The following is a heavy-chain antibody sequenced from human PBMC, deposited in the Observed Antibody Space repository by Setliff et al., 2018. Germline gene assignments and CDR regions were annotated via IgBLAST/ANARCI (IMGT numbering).Heavy chain of an antibody. CDR1: GGSISSYY. CDR2: IYYSGST. V-gene: IGHV4-59*12. Sequence: SETLSPTCTVSGGSISSYYWSWIRQPPGKGLEWIGYIYYSGSTNYNPSLKSRVTISVDTSKNQFSLKLSSVTAADTAVYYCARGRRIYYYYGMDVWGQGTTVTVSS. CDR3: ARGRRIYYYYGMDV. J-gene: IGHJ6*02.